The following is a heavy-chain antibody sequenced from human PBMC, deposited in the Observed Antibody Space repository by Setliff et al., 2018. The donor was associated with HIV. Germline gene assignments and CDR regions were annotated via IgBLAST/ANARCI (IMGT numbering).Heavy chain of an antibody. J-gene: IGHJ4*02. CDR1: GYTFTSYA. D-gene: IGHD1-1*01. CDR3: ARGVPTVPFDY. V-gene: IGHV1-18*01. Sequence: GASVKVSCKASGYTFTSYAMHWVRQAPGQRLEWMGWISAYNGNTNYAQKLQGRVTMTTDTSTSTAYMELRSLRSDDTAVYYCARGVPTVPFDYWGQGTLVTVSS. CDR2: ISAYNGNT.